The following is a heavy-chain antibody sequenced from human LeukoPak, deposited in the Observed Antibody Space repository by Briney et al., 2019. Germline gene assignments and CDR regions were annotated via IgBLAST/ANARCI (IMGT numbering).Heavy chain of an antibody. D-gene: IGHD1-26*01. CDR3: ARQGELAIDY. Sequence: PSETLSLTCSVSGGSITNYYWSWIRQSPGNGLEWIGFIYNTGRTNYNPSLQSRVTMSIDTSKNQFSLKLSSATAADTAVYYCARQGELAIDYWGQGTLVTVSS. V-gene: IGHV4-59*08. CDR2: IYNTGRT. CDR1: GGSITNYY. J-gene: IGHJ4*02.